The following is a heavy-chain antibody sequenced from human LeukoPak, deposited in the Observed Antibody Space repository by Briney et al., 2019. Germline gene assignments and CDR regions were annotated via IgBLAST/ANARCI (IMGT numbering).Heavy chain of an antibody. V-gene: IGHV4-39*02. CDR3: ARERSDEYSYAPFDY. CDR1: GGSISSSSYY. J-gene: IGHJ4*02. Sequence: PSETLSLTCTVSGGSISSSSYYWGWIRQPPGKGLEWIGSIYYSGSTYYNPSLKSRVTISVDTSKNQFSLKLSSVTAADTAVYYCARERSDEYSYAPFDYWGQGTLVAVSS. CDR2: IYYSGST. D-gene: IGHD5-18*01.